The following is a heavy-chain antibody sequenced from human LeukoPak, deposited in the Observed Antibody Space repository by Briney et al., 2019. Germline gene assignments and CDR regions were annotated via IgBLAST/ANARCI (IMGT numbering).Heavy chain of an antibody. CDR1: GFTFSTYN. V-gene: IGHV3-21*04. CDR2: ISTSSNYI. Sequence: GGSLRLSCAASGFTFSTYNMNWVRQAPGKGLEWVSSISTSSNYIYYADSVKGRFTISRDNSKNSLYLQMNSLRAEDTALYYCAKDITKKTYYDILTGYYPGLNYFDYWGQGTLVTVSS. D-gene: IGHD3-9*01. CDR3: AKDITKKTYYDILTGYYPGLNYFDY. J-gene: IGHJ4*02.